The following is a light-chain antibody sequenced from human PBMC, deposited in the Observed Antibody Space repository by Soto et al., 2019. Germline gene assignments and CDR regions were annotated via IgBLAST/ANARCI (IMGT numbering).Light chain of an antibody. CDR2: EGS. CDR3: SSYAGSTTFYV. J-gene: IGLJ1*01. V-gene: IGLV2-23*01. CDR1: TSDVGTFGL. Sequence: QSVRTQPASVSGSPGQSITISCSGSTSDVGTFGLVSWFQQHPGKAPKLMIYEGSKRPAGVSKRFSGSKSGDTASLTISGLQAEDEADYYCSSYAGSTTFYVFGTGTKVTVL.